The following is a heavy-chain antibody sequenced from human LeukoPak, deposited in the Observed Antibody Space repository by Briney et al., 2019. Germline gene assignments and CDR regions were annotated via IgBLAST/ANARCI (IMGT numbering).Heavy chain of an antibody. CDR2: IYYSGST. CDR1: GGSISSYY. CDR3: AREESGIAAAGISH. Sequence: SETLSLTCTVSGGSISSYYWSWIRQPPGKGLEWIGYIYYSGSTNYNPSLKSRATISVDKSKNQFSLKLSSVTAADTAVYYCAREESGIAAAGISHWGQGTLVTVSS. J-gene: IGHJ4*02. V-gene: IGHV4-59*12. D-gene: IGHD6-13*01.